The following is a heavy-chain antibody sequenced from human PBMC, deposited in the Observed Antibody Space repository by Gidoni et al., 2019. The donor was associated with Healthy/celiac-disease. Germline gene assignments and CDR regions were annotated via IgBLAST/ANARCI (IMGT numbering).Heavy chain of an antibody. CDR1: GFTFSSYA. V-gene: IGHV3-30*04. J-gene: IGHJ4*02. Sequence: QVQLVASGGGGVQPGRSLRLTCAASGFTFSSYAMHWVRQAPGKGLEWVAVISYDGSNKYYADSVKGRFTISRDNSQNTLYLQMNRLRAEDTAVYYCARDFTVTAGWGQGTLVTVSS. CDR3: ARDFTVTAG. CDR2: ISYDGSNK. D-gene: IGHD4-17*01.